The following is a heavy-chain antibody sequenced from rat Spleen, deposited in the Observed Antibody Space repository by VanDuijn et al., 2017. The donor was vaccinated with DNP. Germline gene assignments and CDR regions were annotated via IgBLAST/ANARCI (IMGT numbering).Heavy chain of an antibody. CDR2: IASSGGIT. CDR3: TRLQSLFDN. Sequence: EVQLVESGGGLVQPGRSLKLSCVASGFTFNNYWMTWIRQAPGKGPEWVASIASSGGITYYRDSMKDRFTVSRDNAKSTLYLQMDSLRSEDTATYYCTRLQSLFDNWGQGVMVTVSS. J-gene: IGHJ2*01. CDR1: GFTFNNYW. V-gene: IGHV5-31*01.